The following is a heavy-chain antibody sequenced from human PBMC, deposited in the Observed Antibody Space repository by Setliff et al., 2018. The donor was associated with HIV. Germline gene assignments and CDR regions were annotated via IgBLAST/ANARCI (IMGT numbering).Heavy chain of an antibody. CDR2: IYHTGRT. CDR3: ASRIYYYDESRVLREEGFVP. CDR1: GGSIDNNKYY. D-gene: IGHD3-22*01. V-gene: IGHV4-39*01. Sequence: PSDTLSLTCSVSGGSIDNNKYYWTWIRQPPGKGLEWTGSIYHTGRTYYNRSLESRLTISIDTSKNQFSLKLTSVTAADTAMYYCASRIYYYDESRVLREEGFVPWGQGTLVTVSS. J-gene: IGHJ5*02.